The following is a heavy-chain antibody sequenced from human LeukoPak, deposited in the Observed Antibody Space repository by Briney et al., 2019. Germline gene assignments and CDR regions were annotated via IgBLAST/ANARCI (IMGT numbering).Heavy chain of an antibody. CDR1: GGSISSYY. Sequence: SETLSLTCTVSGGSISSYYWSWIWQPPGKGLEWIGYIYYSGSTNYNPSLKSRVTISVDTSKNQFSLKLSSVTAADTAVYYCARDDCSSTSCYIDYWGQGTLVTVSS. D-gene: IGHD2-2*02. J-gene: IGHJ4*02. V-gene: IGHV4-59*12. CDR3: ARDDCSSTSCYIDY. CDR2: IYYSGST.